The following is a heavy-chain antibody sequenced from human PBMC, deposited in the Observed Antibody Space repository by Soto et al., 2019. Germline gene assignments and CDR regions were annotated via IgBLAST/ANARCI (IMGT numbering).Heavy chain of an antibody. Sequence: GGPLRLSCAASGFTFSSYAMTWVRQAPGRGLELVSSISGTGGSTYHADSVKGRFSISRDNSNNTLYLQMDSLRVEDTALYYCAKDYGTIKYWYCDRWGRGTLVTVSS. V-gene: IGHV3-23*01. D-gene: IGHD4-17*01. CDR2: ISGTGGST. J-gene: IGHJ2*01. CDR3: AKDYGTIKYWYCDR. CDR1: GFTFSSYA.